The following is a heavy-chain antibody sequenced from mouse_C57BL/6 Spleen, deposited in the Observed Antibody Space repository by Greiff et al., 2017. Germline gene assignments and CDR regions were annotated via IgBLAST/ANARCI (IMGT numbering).Heavy chain of an antibody. J-gene: IGHJ4*01. Sequence: EVMLVESGGGLVKPGGSLKLSCAASGFTFSDYGMHWVRQAPEKGLEWVAYISSGSSTIYYADTVKGRFTISRDNAENTLFLQMTSLRSEDTAMYYCARSSSDAMDYWGQGTSVTVSS. CDR2: ISSGSSTI. CDR1: GFTFSDYG. CDR3: ARSSSDAMDY. D-gene: IGHD1-1*01. V-gene: IGHV5-17*01.